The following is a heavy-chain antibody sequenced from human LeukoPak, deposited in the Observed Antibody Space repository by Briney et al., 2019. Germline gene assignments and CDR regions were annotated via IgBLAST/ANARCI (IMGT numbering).Heavy chain of an antibody. CDR3: AGRRAPFYYYYYMDV. CDR1: GGSISSYY. Sequence: SETLSLTCTVSGGSISSYYWSWIRQPPGKGLEWIGYIYYSGSTNYNPSLKSRVTISVDTSKNQFSLKLSSVTAADTAVYYCAGRRAPFYYYYYMDVWGKGTTVTVSS. CDR2: IYYSGST. J-gene: IGHJ6*03. V-gene: IGHV4-59*12.